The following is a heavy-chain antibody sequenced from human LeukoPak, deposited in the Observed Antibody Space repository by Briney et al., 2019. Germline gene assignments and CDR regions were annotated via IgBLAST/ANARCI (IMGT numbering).Heavy chain of an antibody. J-gene: IGHJ4*02. CDR3: ARLVVVAALIDY. CDR2: IYPGDSDA. D-gene: IGHD2-15*01. Sequence: GESLKISRKGSGYSFTNYWIGWVRQMPGKGLEWMGFIYPGDSDARYSPSFQGQVTISVDKSISTAYLQWSSLKASDTAMYYCARLVVVAALIDYWGQGTLVTVSS. V-gene: IGHV5-51*01. CDR1: GYSFTNYW.